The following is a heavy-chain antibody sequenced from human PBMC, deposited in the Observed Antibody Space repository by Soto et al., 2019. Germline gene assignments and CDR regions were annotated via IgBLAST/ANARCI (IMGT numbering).Heavy chain of an antibody. V-gene: IGHV4-4*02. J-gene: IGHJ4*02. D-gene: IGHD6-13*01. CDR3: ARDNAASGTYYFDY. CDR1: GASVSSTYW. Sequence: PSETLSLTCAVSGASVSSTYWWSWVRQPPGKGPEWICEINHRGSANYNPSLKSRVTISVDISKSQFSLRLTSVTAADTAVYYCARDNAASGTYYFDYWGQGDLVTVSX. CDR2: INHRGSA.